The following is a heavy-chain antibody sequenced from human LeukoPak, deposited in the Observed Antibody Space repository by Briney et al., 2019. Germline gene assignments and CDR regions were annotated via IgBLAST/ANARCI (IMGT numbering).Heavy chain of an antibody. CDR3: AKDPRYCSGGSCYSDFDY. D-gene: IGHD2-15*01. V-gene: IGHV3-23*01. Sequence: GGSLRLSCAASGFTFSSYSMNWVRQAPGKGLEWVSAISGSGGSTYYVDSVKGRFTISRDNSKNTLYLQMNSLRAEDTAVYYCAKDPRYCSGGSCYSDFDYWGQGTLVTVSS. CDR1: GFTFSSYS. CDR2: ISGSGGST. J-gene: IGHJ4*02.